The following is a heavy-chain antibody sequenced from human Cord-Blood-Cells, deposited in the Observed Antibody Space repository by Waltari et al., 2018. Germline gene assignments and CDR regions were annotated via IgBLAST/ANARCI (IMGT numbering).Heavy chain of an antibody. J-gene: IGHJ4*02. CDR2: IYWDDDK. V-gene: IGHV2-5*02. D-gene: IGHD3-16*01. CDR3: AHRQSGGGGGGSFDY. Sequence: VGWIRQPPGKALEWLALIYWDDDKRYSPSLKRRLTITKDTSKNQVVITMTNMAPVATATYYCAHRQSGGGGGGSFDYWGQGTLVTVSS.